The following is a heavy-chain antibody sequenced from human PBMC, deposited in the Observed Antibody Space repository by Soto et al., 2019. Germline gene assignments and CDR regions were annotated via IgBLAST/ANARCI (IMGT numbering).Heavy chain of an antibody. D-gene: IGHD2-15*01. CDR3: AHRRPSAAFDY. Sequence: QITLKESGPTLVKPTQTLTLTCTFSGFSLSTSGVGVGWIRQPPGKALEWLAVIYWDDDKRYSPPLKSRLTITKDTSKNQVVLTMTNMDPVDTATYYCAHRRPSAAFDYWGQGTLVTVSS. V-gene: IGHV2-5*02. CDR1: GFSLSTSGVG. J-gene: IGHJ4*02. CDR2: IYWDDDK.